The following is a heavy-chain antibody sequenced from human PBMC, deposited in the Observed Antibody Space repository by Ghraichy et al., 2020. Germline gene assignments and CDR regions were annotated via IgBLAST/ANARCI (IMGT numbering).Heavy chain of an antibody. CDR1: GFIFSSYW. D-gene: IGHD3-22*01. Sequence: LSLTCAASGFIFSSYWMSWVRQAPGKGLEWVANIKQDGSEKYYVDSVKGRFTISRDNAKNSLYLQMSSLRAEDTAVYYCARVTYYYDTSGYSNLDNWGQGTLVTVSS. CDR2: IKQDGSEK. J-gene: IGHJ4*02. CDR3: ARVTYYYDTSGYSNLDN. V-gene: IGHV3-7*05.